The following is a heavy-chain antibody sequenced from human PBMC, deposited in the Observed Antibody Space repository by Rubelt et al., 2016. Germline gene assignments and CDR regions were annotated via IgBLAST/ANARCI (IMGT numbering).Heavy chain of an antibody. J-gene: IGHJ2*01. Sequence: QVQLQQWGAGLLKPSETLSLTCAVYGGSFSGYYWSWIRQPPGKGLGWIGEINHSGSTNSNPSLKSRFTISVDTAKNQFSLKLSSVTAADTAVYYCARRRRYSGSSYWYFDLWGRGTLVTVSS. D-gene: IGHD1-26*01. CDR2: INHSGST. CDR1: GGSFSGYY. CDR3: ARRRRYSGSSYWYFDL. V-gene: IGHV4-34*01.